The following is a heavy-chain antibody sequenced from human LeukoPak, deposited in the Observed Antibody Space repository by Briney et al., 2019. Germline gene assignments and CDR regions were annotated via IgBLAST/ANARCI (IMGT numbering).Heavy chain of an antibody. CDR3: AKEVGSYYSNAFDI. CDR2: ITGSGASR. CDR1: GFTFSSYA. D-gene: IGHD1-26*01. Sequence: GGSLRLSCAASGFTFSSYALSWVRQAPGKGLEWVSAITGSGASREYADSVKGRFTISRDNSKNTMYLQMNSLRAEDTAIYYCAKEVGSYYSNAFDIWGQGTMVTVSS. J-gene: IGHJ3*02. V-gene: IGHV3-23*01.